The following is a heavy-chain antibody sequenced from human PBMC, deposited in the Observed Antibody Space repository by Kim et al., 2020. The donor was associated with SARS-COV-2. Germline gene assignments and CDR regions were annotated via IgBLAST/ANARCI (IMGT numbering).Heavy chain of an antibody. CDR1: GFTFSSYD. D-gene: IGHD3-10*01. CDR2: IGTAGDT. Sequence: GGSLRLSCAASGFTFSSYDMHWVRQATGKGPEWVSAIGTAGDTYYPGSVKGRFTISRENAKNSLYLQMNSLRAGDTAVYYCARDNGRGGYDPWGQGTLVTVSS. V-gene: IGHV3-13*04. J-gene: IGHJ5*02. CDR3: ARDNGRGGYDP.